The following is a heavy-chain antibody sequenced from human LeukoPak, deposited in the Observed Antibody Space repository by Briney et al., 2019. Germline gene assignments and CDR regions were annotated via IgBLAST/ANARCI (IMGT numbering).Heavy chain of an antibody. CDR1: GGSISSGNYY. D-gene: IGHD3-3*01. V-gene: IGHV4-31*03. J-gene: IGHJ4*02. CDR2: IHHSGST. Sequence: SETLSLTCTVSGGSISSGNYYWSWIRQHPGKGLEWIGYIHHSGSTYYNPSLKSRVIISVDTSKNQFSLKLSSVTAADTAVYYCARQTYDFWSGYYTALSHWGQGTLVTVSS. CDR3: ARQTYDFWSGYYTALSH.